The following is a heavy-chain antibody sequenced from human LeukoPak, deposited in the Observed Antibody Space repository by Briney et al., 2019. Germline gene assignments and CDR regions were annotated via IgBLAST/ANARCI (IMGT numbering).Heavy chain of an antibody. Sequence: SETLSLTCTVSRGSISSRSFYWGWIRQPPGKGLEYIGSMSYSGSTYYNPSLKSRVTISVDTSKNQFSLKLSSVTAADTAVHYCARLTNSDSSGYYLDYWGQGTLVTVSS. V-gene: IGHV4-39*01. CDR1: RGSISSRSFY. J-gene: IGHJ4*02. CDR2: MSYSGST. D-gene: IGHD3-22*01. CDR3: ARLTNSDSSGYYLDY.